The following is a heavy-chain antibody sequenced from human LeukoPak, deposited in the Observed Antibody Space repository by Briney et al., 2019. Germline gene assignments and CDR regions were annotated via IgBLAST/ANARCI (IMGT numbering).Heavy chain of an antibody. CDR2: ISWNSGSI. V-gene: IGHV3-9*01. CDR3: AKDSGNFYFDY. J-gene: IGHJ4*02. D-gene: IGHD1-26*01. Sequence: GGSLRLSCAASGFTFDNYAMHWVRQAPGKGLEWVTGISWNSGSIDYADSVKGRFTISRDNAKNSLYLQMNSLRAEDTALYYCAKDSGNFYFDYWGQGILVTVSS. CDR1: GFTFDNYA.